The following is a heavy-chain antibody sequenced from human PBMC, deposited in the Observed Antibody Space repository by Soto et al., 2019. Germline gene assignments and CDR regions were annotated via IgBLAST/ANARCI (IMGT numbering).Heavy chain of an antibody. CDR2: IYYSGST. CDR1: GGSISSSSYY. J-gene: IGHJ5*02. CDR3: AGSYDFWSGYSGPPPPINNWFDP. Sequence: QLQLQESGPGLVKPSETLSLTCTVSGGSISSSSYYWGWIRQPPGKGLEWIGSIYYSGSTYYNPSLKSRVTISVDTSKNQFSLKLSSVTAADTAVYYCAGSYDFWSGYSGPPPPINNWFDPWGQGTLVTVSS. D-gene: IGHD3-3*01. V-gene: IGHV4-39*01.